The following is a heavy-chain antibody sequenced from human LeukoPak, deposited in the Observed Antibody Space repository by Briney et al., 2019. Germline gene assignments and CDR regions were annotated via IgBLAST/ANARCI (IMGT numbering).Heavy chain of an antibody. J-gene: IGHJ4*02. Sequence: ASVKVSCKVSGYTLTELSMHWVRQAPGKGLEWMGGFDPEDGETIYAQKFQGRVTMTRDMPTSTVYMELSRLRPDDTAVYYCARETWGEYGSGSYYFDYWGQGTLVTVSS. D-gene: IGHD3-10*01. CDR2: FDPEDGET. V-gene: IGHV1-24*01. CDR3: ARETWGEYGSGSYYFDY. CDR1: GYTLTELS.